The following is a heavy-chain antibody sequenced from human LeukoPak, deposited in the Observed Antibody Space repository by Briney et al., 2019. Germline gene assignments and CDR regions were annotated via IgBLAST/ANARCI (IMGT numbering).Heavy chain of an antibody. CDR1: GYTFTSYD. CDR3: ARLGIAVGANWFDP. J-gene: IGHJ5*02. V-gene: IGHV1-2*02. CDR2: IDPNSGGT. D-gene: IGHD6-19*01. Sequence: ASVKVSCKASGYTFTSYDFNWVRQATGQGLEWMGWIDPNSGGTNYAQKFQGRVTMTRDTSISTAYMELSRLRSDDTAVYYCARLGIAVGANWFDPWGQGTLVTVSS.